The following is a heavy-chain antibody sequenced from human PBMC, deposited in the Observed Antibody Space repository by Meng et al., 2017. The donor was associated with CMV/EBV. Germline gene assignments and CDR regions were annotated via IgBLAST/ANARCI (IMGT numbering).Heavy chain of an antibody. CDR1: GSISGSNW. CDR2: SYDSGSN. Sequence: GSISGSNWWSWVSQPPGKGLEWIGESYDSGSNNYHPHLESRGTISVDKSRNQFSLKLSSVTAAATAVYYCARGSDEAAAGTSYFDYWGQGTLVTVSS. J-gene: IGHJ4*02. D-gene: IGHD6-13*01. CDR3: ARGSDEAAAGTSYFDY. V-gene: IGHV4-4*02.